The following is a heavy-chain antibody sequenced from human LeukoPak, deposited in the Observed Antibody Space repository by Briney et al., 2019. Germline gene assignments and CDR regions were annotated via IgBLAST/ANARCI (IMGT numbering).Heavy chain of an antibody. CDR1: GFTFSSYS. V-gene: IGHV3-48*01. CDR3: ARAPKELWLQY. J-gene: IGHJ4*02. D-gene: IGHD5-18*01. Sequence: GGSLRLSCAASGFTFSSYSMNWVRQAPGKGLEWVSYISSSSSTIYYADSVKGRFTISRDSAKNSLYLQMNSLRAEDTAVYYCARAPKELWLQYWGQGTLVTVSS. CDR2: ISSSSSTI.